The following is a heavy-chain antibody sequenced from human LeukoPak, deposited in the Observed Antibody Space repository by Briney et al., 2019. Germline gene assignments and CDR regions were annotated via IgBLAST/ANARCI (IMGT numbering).Heavy chain of an antibody. J-gene: IGHJ5*02. V-gene: IGHV4-34*01. D-gene: IGHD4-17*01. CDR2: INHSGST. CDR1: GGSFSGYY. Sequence: SETLSLTCAVYGGSFSGYYWSWIRQPPGKGLEWIGEINHSGSTNYNPSLKSRVTISVDTSKNQFSLKLSSVTAADTAVYYCARGPNYGDYVELNWFDPWGQETLVTVSS. CDR3: ARGPNYGDYVELNWFDP.